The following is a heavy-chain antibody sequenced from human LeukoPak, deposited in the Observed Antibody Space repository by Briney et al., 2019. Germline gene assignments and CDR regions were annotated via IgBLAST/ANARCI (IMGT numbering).Heavy chain of an antibody. CDR3: AREWQGGIAAAGTRIEGDY. V-gene: IGHV3-7*01. D-gene: IGHD6-13*01. CDR1: GFSVSGYW. Sequence: GGSLRLSCAVSGFSVSGYWMTWVRQAPGKGLEWVANIKQDGGEKNYVDSVKGRFTISRDNAENSLFLQMNSLRVEDTAVYYCAREWQGGIAAAGTRIEGDYWGQGTLVAVSS. CDR2: IKQDGGEK. J-gene: IGHJ4*02.